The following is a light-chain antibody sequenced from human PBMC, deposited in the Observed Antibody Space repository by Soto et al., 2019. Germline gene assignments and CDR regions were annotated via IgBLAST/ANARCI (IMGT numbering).Light chain of an antibody. CDR1: SSNIGAGYD. J-gene: IGLJ2*01. CDR2: DNS. CDR3: QSYDRSLQVV. V-gene: IGLV1-40*01. Sequence: QSVLTQPPSVSGAPGQRVTISCTGSSSNIGAGYDVHWYQQLPGTGPKLLIYDNSNRPSGVPDRFSGSKSGTSASLALTGLQAEDEADYYCQSYDRSLQVVFGGGTKLTVL.